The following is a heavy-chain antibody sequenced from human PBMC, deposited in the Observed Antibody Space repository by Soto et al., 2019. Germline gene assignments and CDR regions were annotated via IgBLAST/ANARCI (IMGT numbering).Heavy chain of an antibody. J-gene: IGHJ4*02. Sequence: QVQLVQSGAEVKKPGASVKVSCKASGYTFTNFGISWVRQAPGQGLEWMGWISAYNGNTNYAQKFQGRVTMTTDTSTSTAYKEARRLRFDDTAVYYCARGGAPTDYWGQGTLVTVSS. CDR3: ARGGAPTDY. D-gene: IGHD3-16*01. CDR1: GYTFTNFG. CDR2: ISAYNGNT. V-gene: IGHV1-18*01.